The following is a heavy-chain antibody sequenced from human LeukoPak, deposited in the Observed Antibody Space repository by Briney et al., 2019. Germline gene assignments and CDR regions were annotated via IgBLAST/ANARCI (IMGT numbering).Heavy chain of an antibody. CDR1: GGSIRSYY. J-gene: IGHJ4*02. V-gene: IGHV4-59*01. Sequence: SETLSLTCTVSGGSIRSYYWTWIRQPPGKGLEWIGYISYSGNTEYNPSLKSRVTISIDTSKNKFSLRLSSVTAADTAVYYCATTVGGPSDYWGQGILVTVSS. CDR2: ISYSGNT. D-gene: IGHD1-1*01. CDR3: ATTVGGPSDY.